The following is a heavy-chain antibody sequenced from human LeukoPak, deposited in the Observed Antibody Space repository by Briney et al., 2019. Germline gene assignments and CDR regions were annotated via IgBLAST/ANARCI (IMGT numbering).Heavy chain of an antibody. CDR1: GYTFTSYY. V-gene: IGHV1-46*01. Sequence: VASVKVSCKASGYTFTSYYMHWVRQAPGQGLEWMGIINPSGGSTSYAQKFQGRVTMTRDTSTSTVYMELSSLRSEDTAVYYCARGHCSGGSCYSGRNWFDPWGQGTLVTVSS. J-gene: IGHJ5*02. CDR3: ARGHCSGGSCYSGRNWFDP. D-gene: IGHD2-15*01. CDR2: INPSGGST.